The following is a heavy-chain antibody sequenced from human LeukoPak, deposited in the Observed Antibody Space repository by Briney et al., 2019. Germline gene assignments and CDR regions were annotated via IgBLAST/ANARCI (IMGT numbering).Heavy chain of an antibody. J-gene: IGHJ3*02. Sequence: SETLSLTCTVSGGSVSNYYWSWIRQPPGKGLEWIGYIYYSGSTYYNPSLKSRVTISVDTSKNQFSLKLSSVTAADTAVYYCARVREDPWNSAPHAFDIWGQGTMVTVSS. D-gene: IGHD1-1*01. CDR1: GGSVSNYY. CDR3: ARVREDPWNSAPHAFDI. V-gene: IGHV4-59*08. CDR2: IYYSGST.